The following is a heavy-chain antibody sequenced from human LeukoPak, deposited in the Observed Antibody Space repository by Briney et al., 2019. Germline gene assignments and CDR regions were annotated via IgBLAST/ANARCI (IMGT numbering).Heavy chain of an antibody. CDR1: TDTFTGHY. Sequence: ASVKVSCKASTDTFTGHYIHWVRQAPGQGLEWMGYVNPSSGRTVYTQRFQGRVTMTRNTSISTAYMELSSLRSEDTAVYYCARGTAILTGDFYYYGMDVWGQGTTVTASS. J-gene: IGHJ6*02. CDR2: VNPSSGRT. CDR3: ARGTAILTGDFYYYGMDV. D-gene: IGHD3-9*01. V-gene: IGHV1-8*01.